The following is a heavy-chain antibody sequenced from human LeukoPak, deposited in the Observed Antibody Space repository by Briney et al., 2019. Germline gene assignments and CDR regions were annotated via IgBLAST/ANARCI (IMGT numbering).Heavy chain of an antibody. D-gene: IGHD2-2*01. CDR3: ARAPICSSTSCYFSWFDP. CDR2: IYYSGST. Sequence: SQTLSLTYTVSGGSISSGGYYWSWIRQHPGKGLEWIGYIYYSGSTYYNPSLKSRVTISVDTSKNQFSLKLSSVTAADTAVYYCARAPICSSTSCYFSWFDPWGQGTLVTVSS. CDR1: GGSISSGGYY. V-gene: IGHV4-31*03. J-gene: IGHJ5*02.